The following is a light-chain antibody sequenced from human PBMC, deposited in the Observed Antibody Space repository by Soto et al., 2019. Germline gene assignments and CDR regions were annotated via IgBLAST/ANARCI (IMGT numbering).Light chain of an antibody. Sequence: DVVMTQSPLSLPVTLGQPASISCRSSQGLVFSDGNTYLSWFQQRPGQSPRRLIYRVSNRDSGVPDRFSGSGSGTDFTLKISRVEAEDVGIYYCMQDAHWPMYTFGQGTKLEIK. CDR1: QGLVFSDGNTY. CDR3: MQDAHWPMYT. V-gene: IGKV2-30*01. CDR2: RVS. J-gene: IGKJ2*01.